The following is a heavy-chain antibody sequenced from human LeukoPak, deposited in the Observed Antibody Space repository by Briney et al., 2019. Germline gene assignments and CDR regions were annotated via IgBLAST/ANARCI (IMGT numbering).Heavy chain of an antibody. V-gene: IGHV3-9*01. J-gene: IGHJ4*02. Sequence: GGSLRLSWAPSGFTVDNYAMGCVRHAPGEGREWVSGISWNSGRIGYADSVKGRFTISRDNAKNSLYLQMNSLRAEDTALYYCAKDPNSSGWYYFDYWGQGTLVTVSS. CDR3: AKDPNSSGWYYFDY. CDR1: GFTVDNYA. CDR2: ISWNSGRI. D-gene: IGHD6-19*01.